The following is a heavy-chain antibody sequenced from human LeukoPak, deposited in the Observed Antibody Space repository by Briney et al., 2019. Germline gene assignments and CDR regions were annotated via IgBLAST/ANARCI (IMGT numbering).Heavy chain of an antibody. V-gene: IGHV3-23*01. CDR2: IRGGGAGT. J-gene: IGHJ3*01. D-gene: IGHD3-16*01. CDR3: AKCAESYGNDAFDL. Sequence: GGSLRLSCAASEFTFGSFAMSWVRQAPGKGLEWVSYIRGGGAGTLYADSVKGRFTVSRDNSKSTLYLQMNSLRVEDTAVYYCAKCAESYGNDAFDLWGPGTTVTVSS. CDR1: EFTFGSFA.